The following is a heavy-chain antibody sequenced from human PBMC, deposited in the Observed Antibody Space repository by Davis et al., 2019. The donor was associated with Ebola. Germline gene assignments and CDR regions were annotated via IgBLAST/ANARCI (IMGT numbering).Heavy chain of an antibody. Sequence: GGSLRLSCTASGFSFSDYGMSWVRQAPGKGLEWVSEVSVPGLTHYADPVKGRFTISRDISKNIVYLEMKSLRAEDTAVYYCAKDPRTTRLGAIFDYWGQGTLVTVSS. J-gene: IGHJ4*02. V-gene: IGHV3-23*01. CDR2: VSVPGLT. CDR3: AKDPRTTRLGAIFDY. CDR1: GFSFSDYG. D-gene: IGHD1-26*01.